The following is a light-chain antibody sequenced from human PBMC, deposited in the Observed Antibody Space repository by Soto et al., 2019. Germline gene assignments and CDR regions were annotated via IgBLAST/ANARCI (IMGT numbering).Light chain of an antibody. CDR1: QSISSW. CDR3: QQYNSYPIFT. V-gene: IGKV1-5*03. J-gene: IGKJ3*01. CDR2: KAS. Sequence: DIQMTQSPSTLSASVGDRVTITCRASQSISSWLAWYQQKPGKAPKLLIYKASSLESGVPSRFSGRGSGTEFTLTISSLQPDDFAIYYCQQYNSYPIFTFGPGTKVDIK.